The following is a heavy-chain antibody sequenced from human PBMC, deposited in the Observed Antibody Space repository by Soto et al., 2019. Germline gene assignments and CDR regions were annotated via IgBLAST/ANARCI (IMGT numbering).Heavy chain of an antibody. CDR2: IYHSGTT. CDR3: VRVRGNQLLGWFQP. V-gene: IGHV4-31*03. Sequence: QVQLQESGPGLVKPSQTLSLTCTVSGGSISSGGYYWSWIRQHPGKGLEWIGYIYHSGTTSYDPSFNSRVTISVDTSKNQFSLSLTSVTAAGTAVYYCVRVRGNQLLGWFQPWGQGTLVTVSS. D-gene: IGHD2-2*01. CDR1: GGSISSGGYY. J-gene: IGHJ5*02.